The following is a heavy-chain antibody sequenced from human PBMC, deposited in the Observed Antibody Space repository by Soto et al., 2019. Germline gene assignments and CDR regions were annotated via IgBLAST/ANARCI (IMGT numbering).Heavy chain of an antibody. Sequence: PGGSLRLSCAASGFTFSNYDMHWVSQATGKGLEWVSAIEIAGKTFYPGSVEGRFTISRDNGKNSLYLQMSSLTVGDTAVYYCAREGERGSGDATDALDIWGQGTLVTVSS. D-gene: IGHD1-1*01. CDR2: IEIAGKT. CDR1: GFTFSNYD. V-gene: IGHV3-13*01. CDR3: AREGERGSGDATDALDI. J-gene: IGHJ3*02.